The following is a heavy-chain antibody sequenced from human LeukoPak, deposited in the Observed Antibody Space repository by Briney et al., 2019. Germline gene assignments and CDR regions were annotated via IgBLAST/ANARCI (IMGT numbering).Heavy chain of an antibody. CDR3: ARETGNRFDP. Sequence: PSETLSLTCTVSGGSISGNYWSWVRQPPGKGLEWIGNIYYSGGTKYNPSLKSRVTISVDTSKNQFSLKLSSVTPADTAVYYCARETGNRFDPWGQGTLVTGSS. V-gene: IGHV4-59*01. CDR1: GGSISGNY. D-gene: IGHD3-10*01. J-gene: IGHJ5*02. CDR2: IYYSGGT.